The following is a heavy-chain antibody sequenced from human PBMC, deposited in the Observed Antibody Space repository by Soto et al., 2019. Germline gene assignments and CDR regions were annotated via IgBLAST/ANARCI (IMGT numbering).Heavy chain of an antibody. Sequence: SDTLSLTCSVSGGSISSSSYFWGWIRQPPGKELEWIGSIYYRGSTYYNPALKSRVTVSVDTSKNQFSLKLSSVTAADTAVYYCARHPSDFWFDPWGQGTLVT. CDR3: ARHPSDFWFDP. V-gene: IGHV4-39*01. D-gene: IGHD2-21*02. CDR1: GGSISSSSYF. J-gene: IGHJ5*02. CDR2: IYYRGST.